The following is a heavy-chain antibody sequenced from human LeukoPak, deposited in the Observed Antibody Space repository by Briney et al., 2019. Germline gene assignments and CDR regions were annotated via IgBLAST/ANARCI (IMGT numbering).Heavy chain of an antibody. CDR2: ITGSGGNT. Sequence: TGGYLRLSCAASGFIFSSYSMSWVRQAPGKGLEWFSVITGSGGNTYYADSVKGRFTISKDNSKNTVYLQMSSLRVDDPAVYYCAKAASSSWPSYYYGMDVWGQGTTVTVSS. CDR3: AKAASSSWPSYYYGMDV. D-gene: IGHD6-13*01. CDR1: GFIFSSYS. J-gene: IGHJ6*02. V-gene: IGHV3-23*01.